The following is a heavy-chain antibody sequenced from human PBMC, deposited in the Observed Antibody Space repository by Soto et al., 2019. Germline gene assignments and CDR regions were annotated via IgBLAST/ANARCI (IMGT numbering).Heavy chain of an antibody. CDR3: ARGAFMVGAFDI. CDR1: GFTFSSYE. CDR2: ISSSGSTI. V-gene: IGHV3-48*03. D-gene: IGHD3-10*01. Sequence: HPVGSLRLSCAASGFTFSSYEMNWVRQAPGKGLEWVSYISSSGSTIYYADSVKGRFTISRDNAKNSLYLQMNSLRAEDTAVYYCARGAFMVGAFDIWGRGTMVTVSS. J-gene: IGHJ3*02.